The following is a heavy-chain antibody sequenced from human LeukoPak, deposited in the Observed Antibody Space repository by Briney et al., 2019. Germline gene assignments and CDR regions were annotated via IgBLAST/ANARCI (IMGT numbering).Heavy chain of an antibody. V-gene: IGHV3-23*01. D-gene: IGHD6-19*01. J-gene: IGHJ4*02. CDR1: GFTFSTYA. CDR2: LSGSGGST. Sequence: GSRTLSCAASGFTFSTYAMSWVGQAPGKGLEWVSALSGSGGSTYYADSVKGRFTISRDNSKNTLYLQMNSLRAEDTAVYYCAKRLSYTSGWYYFDYWGQGSLDTVSS. CDR3: AKRLSYTSGWYYFDY.